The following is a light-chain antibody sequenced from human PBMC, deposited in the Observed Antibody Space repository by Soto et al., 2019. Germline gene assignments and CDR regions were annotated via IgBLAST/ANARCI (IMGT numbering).Light chain of an antibody. CDR2: STS. CDR1: TGAVTSAFY. V-gene: IGLV7-43*01. Sequence: QTVVTQEPSLTVSPGGTVTLTCASSTGAVTSAFYPSWFQQKLGQAPRALIYSTSNQHSWTPARFSGSLLGGKAARTLSGVQPEDEAEYYCLLYYGGAQVFGGGTKLTVL. J-gene: IGLJ2*01. CDR3: LLYYGGAQV.